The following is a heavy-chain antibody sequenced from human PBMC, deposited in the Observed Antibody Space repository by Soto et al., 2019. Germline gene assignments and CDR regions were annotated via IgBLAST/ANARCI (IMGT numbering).Heavy chain of an antibody. V-gene: IGHV3-21*01. CDR1: GFTFSSYS. Sequence: GGSLRLSCAASGFTFSSYSMNWVRQAPGKGLEWVSSISSSSSYIYYADSVKGRFTISRDNAKNSLYLQMNSLRAEDTAVYYCARVPLLLDSPTTGTGMHVSGPGATLTVYS. CDR3: ARVPLLLDSPTTGTGMHV. J-gene: IGHJ6*01. D-gene: IGHD1-26*01. CDR2: ISSSSSYI.